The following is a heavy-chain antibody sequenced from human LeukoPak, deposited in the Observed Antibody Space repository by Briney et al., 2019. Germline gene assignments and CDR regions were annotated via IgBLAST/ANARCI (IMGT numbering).Heavy chain of an antibody. V-gene: IGHV4-34*01. Sequence: SETLSLTCTVSGGSISSYYWSWIRQPPGKGLEWIGEINHSGSTNYNPSLKSRVTISVDTSKNQFSLKLSSVTAADTAVYYCARGYSSSWRVFDYWGQGTLVTVSS. J-gene: IGHJ4*02. CDR3: ARGYSSSWRVFDY. D-gene: IGHD6-13*01. CDR1: GGSISSYY. CDR2: INHSGST.